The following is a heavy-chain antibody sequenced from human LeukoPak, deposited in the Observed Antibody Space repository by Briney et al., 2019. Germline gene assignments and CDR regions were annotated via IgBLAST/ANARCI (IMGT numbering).Heavy chain of an antibody. CDR3: ARDYYPSGSGGMDV. CDR1: GFIFSNYA. V-gene: IGHV3-30-3*01. D-gene: IGHD3-10*01. Sequence: GGSLRLSCAASGFIFSNYAMSWVRQAPGKGLEWVAVISYDGSNKYYADSVKGRFTISRRNSKNTLYLQVNSLKTDDTAVYYCARDYYPSGSGGMDVWGQGTTITVSS. CDR2: ISYDGSNK. J-gene: IGHJ6*02.